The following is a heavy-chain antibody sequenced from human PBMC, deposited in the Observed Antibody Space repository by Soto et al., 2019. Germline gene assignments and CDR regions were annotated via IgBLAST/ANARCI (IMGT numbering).Heavy chain of an antibody. CDR1: DGSIRNHNW. Sequence: QVQLQESGPGPVQPSGTLSLTCAVSDGSIRNHNWWSWVRQPPGKGLEWIGDIYHSGSTNSNPSLKSRVTISVDKSKNQFSLTLNSVTAADTAVYYCARNPTVTTPNYFDYWGQGTLVTVSS. CDR3: ARNPTVTTPNYFDY. J-gene: IGHJ4*02. D-gene: IGHD4-17*01. V-gene: IGHV4-4*02. CDR2: IYHSGST.